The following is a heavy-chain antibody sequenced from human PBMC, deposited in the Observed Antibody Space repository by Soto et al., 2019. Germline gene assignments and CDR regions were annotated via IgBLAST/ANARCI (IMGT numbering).Heavy chain of an antibody. Sequence: QVQLQESGPGLVKPSQTLSLTCTVSGGSISSGGYYWSWIRQHPGKGLEWIGYIYYSGSTYYNPSLKSRVTISVDTSKNQFSRKPSSVTAAATAVYYCARERQIRWSPPNHAFDIWGQGTMVTVSS. CDR1: GGSISSGGYY. CDR2: IYYSGST. D-gene: IGHD3-16*01. J-gene: IGHJ3*02. CDR3: ARERQIRWSPPNHAFDI. V-gene: IGHV4-31*03.